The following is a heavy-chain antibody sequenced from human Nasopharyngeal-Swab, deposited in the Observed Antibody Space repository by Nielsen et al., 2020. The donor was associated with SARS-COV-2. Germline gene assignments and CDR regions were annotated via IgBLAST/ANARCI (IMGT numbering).Heavy chain of an antibody. V-gene: IGHV4-34*01. D-gene: IGHD3-16*02. CDR1: GGSFSGHQ. CDR3: ARGMGSDYVWGSYRYEDYFDY. J-gene: IGHJ4*02. CDR2: VSHGGGT. Sequence: GSLRLSCAVYGGSFSGHQWSWVRQPPGKGLEWIGEVSHGGGTNYNPSLKSRVTISVATSKNQFSLKLSSVTAADTAVYYCARGMGSDYVWGSYRYEDYFDYWGQGTLVTVSS.